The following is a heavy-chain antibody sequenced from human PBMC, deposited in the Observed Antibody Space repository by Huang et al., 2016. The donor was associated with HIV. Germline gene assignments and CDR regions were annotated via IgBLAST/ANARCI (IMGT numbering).Heavy chain of an antibody. D-gene: IGHD3-22*01. Sequence: QVQLVQSGAEVKKPGSSVKVSCKASGGTFSSYAIRWMRQAPGQGLEWMGGIIPMFGTANYAQKFQGRVTSTADESTSTAYMELSSLRSEDTAVYYCASANYYDSSGHFKYYFDYWGQGTLVTVSS. CDR2: IIPMFGTA. CDR3: ASANYYDSSGHFKYYFDY. CDR1: GGTFSSYA. J-gene: IGHJ4*02. V-gene: IGHV1-69*13.